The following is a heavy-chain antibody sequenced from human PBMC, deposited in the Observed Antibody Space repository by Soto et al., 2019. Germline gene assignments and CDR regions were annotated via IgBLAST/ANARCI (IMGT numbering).Heavy chain of an antibody. CDR3: ASGDLNWNREDY. CDR1: GYSISSGYY. Sequence: SETLSLTCAVSGYSISSGYYWGWIRQPPGKGLEWIGSIYHSGSTYYNPSLKSRVTISVDTSKNQFSLKLSSVTAADTAVYYCASGDLNWNREDYWGQGTLVTVSS. J-gene: IGHJ4*02. V-gene: IGHV4-38-2*01. D-gene: IGHD1-20*01. CDR2: IYHSGST.